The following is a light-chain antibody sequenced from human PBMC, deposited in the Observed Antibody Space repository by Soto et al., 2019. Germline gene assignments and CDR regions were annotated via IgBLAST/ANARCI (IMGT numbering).Light chain of an antibody. CDR3: QQRSNWPST. CDR1: QSVSSY. CDR2: DAS. V-gene: IGKV3-11*01. J-gene: IGKJ5*01. Sequence: EIVMTRSPGTLSLSPGERSTLSCRASQSVSSYLAWYQQKPGQAPRLLIYDASNRATGIPARFSGSGSGTDFTLTISSLEPEDFAVYYCQQRSNWPSTFGQGTRLEIK.